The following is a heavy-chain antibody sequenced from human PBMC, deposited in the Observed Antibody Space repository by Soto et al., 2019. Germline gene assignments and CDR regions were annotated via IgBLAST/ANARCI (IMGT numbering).Heavy chain of an antibody. V-gene: IGHV3-15*01. D-gene: IGHD6-6*01. J-gene: IGHJ4*02. CDR3: ATGRFSSSLYFDY. Sequence: EVQLVESGGGLVKPGGSLRLSCAASGFTFSNAWMTWVSQAPGKGLEWVGRIKSKTDGGTADYAAPVKGRFTISRDDSKNTLYLQMNSLKTEDTAMYYCATGRFSSSLYFDYWGQGTLVTVSS. CDR2: IKSKTDGGTA. CDR1: GFTFSNAW.